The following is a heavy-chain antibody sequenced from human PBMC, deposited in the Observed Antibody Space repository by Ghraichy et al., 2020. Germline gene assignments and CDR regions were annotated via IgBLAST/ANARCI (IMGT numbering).Heavy chain of an antibody. Sequence: GGSLRLSCAASGFTFSSYAMSWVRQAPGKGLEWVSAISGSGGSTYYADSVKGRFTISRDNSKNTLYLQMNSLRAEDTAVYYCAKDGLDYAYYYYGMDVWGQGTTVTVSS. CDR3: AKDGLDYAYYYYGMDV. D-gene: IGHD4-17*01. V-gene: IGHV3-23*01. CDR2: ISGSGGST. J-gene: IGHJ6*02. CDR1: GFTFSSYA.